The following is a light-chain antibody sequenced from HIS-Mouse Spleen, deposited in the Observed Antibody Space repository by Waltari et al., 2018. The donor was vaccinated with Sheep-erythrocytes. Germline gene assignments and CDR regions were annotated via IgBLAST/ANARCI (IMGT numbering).Light chain of an antibody. CDR2: GNS. V-gene: IGLV1-40*01. Sequence: QSVLTQPPSVSGAPGQRVTISCTGSSSHIRAGYDVHWDPRLPGTAPKLLIYGNSNRPSGVPDRFSGSKSGTSASLAITGLQAEDEADYYCQSYDSSLSGYVVFGGGTKLTVL. CDR3: QSYDSSLSGYVV. CDR1: SSHIRAGYD. J-gene: IGLJ2*01.